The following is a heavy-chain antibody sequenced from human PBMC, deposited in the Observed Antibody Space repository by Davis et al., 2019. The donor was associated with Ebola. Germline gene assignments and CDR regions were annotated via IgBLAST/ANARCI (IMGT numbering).Heavy chain of an antibody. Sequence: GSLRLSCAVYGGSFSGYYWSWIRQPPGKGLEWIGSIYYSGSTYYNPSLKSRVTISVDTSKNQFSLKLSSVTAADTAVYYCASRPYIVATLGNYYYYYGMDVWGQGTTVTVSS. CDR2: IYYSGST. CDR1: GGSFSGYY. J-gene: IGHJ6*02. V-gene: IGHV4-34*01. D-gene: IGHD5-12*01. CDR3: ASRPYIVATLGNYYYYYGMDV.